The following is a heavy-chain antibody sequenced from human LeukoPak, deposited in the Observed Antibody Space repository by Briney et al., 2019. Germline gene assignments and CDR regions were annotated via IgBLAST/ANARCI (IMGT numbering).Heavy chain of an antibody. Sequence: SETLSLTCTVSVGSVSSGSYYWSWIRQNPGKGLEWIGYIYYSGSTYYNPSLKSRVTISVDTSKNQFSLKLSSVTAADTAVYYCARDLRSSSSSGINYYGMDVWGQGTTVTVSS. CDR1: VGSVSSGSYY. V-gene: IGHV4-31*03. D-gene: IGHD6-6*01. CDR3: ARDLRSSSSSGINYYGMDV. CDR2: IYYSGST. J-gene: IGHJ6*02.